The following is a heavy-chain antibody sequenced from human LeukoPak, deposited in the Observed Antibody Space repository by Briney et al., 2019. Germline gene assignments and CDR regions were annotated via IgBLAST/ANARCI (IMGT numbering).Heavy chain of an antibody. Sequence: GASVKVSCKASGYTFTGYYMHWVRQAPGQGLEWMGWINPNSGGTNYAQKFQGRDTMTRDTSISTAYMELSRLRSDDTAVYYCARELGYSGYDFGTDYWGQGTLVTVSS. CDR2: INPNSGGT. J-gene: IGHJ4*02. D-gene: IGHD5-12*01. CDR1: GYTFTGYY. V-gene: IGHV1-2*02. CDR3: ARELGYSGYDFGTDY.